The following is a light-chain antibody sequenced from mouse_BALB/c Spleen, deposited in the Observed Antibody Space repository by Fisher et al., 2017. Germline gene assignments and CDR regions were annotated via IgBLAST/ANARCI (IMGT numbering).Light chain of an antibody. CDR1: SSVSY. J-gene: IGKJ5*01. CDR2: DTS. Sequence: IVLTQSTAIMSASPGEKVTMTCSASSSVSYMYWYQQKPGSSPRLLIYDTSNLASGVPARFSGSGSGTSYSLTISSVEAEDAATYYCQQWSSNPPTFGAGTKLELK. V-gene: IGKV4-55*01. CDR3: QQWSSNPPT.